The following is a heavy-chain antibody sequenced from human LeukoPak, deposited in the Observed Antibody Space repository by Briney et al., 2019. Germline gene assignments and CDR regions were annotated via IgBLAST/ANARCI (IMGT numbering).Heavy chain of an antibody. V-gene: IGHV1-46*01. J-gene: IGHJ4*02. Sequence: EASVKVSRKASGYTFTIYYIHWVRHAPGRGLEWMGIINPSVGSTTYAQNFQGRVTMTRYTSTSSVYMELSSLRSEDTAVYYCARDNTAVAGRVIDYWGQGTLVTVSS. D-gene: IGHD6-19*01. CDR2: INPSVGST. CDR3: ARDNTAVAGRVIDY. CDR1: GYTFTIYY.